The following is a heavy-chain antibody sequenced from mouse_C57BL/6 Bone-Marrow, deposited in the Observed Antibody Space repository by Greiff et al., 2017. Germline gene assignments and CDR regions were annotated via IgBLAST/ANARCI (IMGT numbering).Heavy chain of an antibody. CDR3: TREGVYYGNY. CDR1: GYTFTDYE. V-gene: IGHV1-15*01. D-gene: IGHD2-1*01. Sequence: QVQLQQSGAELVRPGASVTLSCKASGYTFTDYEMHWVKQTPVHGLEWIGAIDPATGGTAYNQKFKGKAILTADKSSSTAYMELRSLTSEDSAVYYCTREGVYYGNYWGQGTTLTVSS. CDR2: IDPATGGT. J-gene: IGHJ2*01.